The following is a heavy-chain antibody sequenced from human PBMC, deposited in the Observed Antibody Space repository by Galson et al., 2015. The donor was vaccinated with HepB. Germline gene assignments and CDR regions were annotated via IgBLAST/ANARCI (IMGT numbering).Heavy chain of an antibody. Sequence: SLRLSCAASGFTFSSYAMHWVRQAPGKGLEWVAVISYDGSNKYYADSVKGRFTISRDNSKNTLYLQMNSLRAEDTAVYYCARDPRGYYGDYVSPYYYGMDVWGQGTTVTVSS. V-gene: IGHV3-30*04. CDR1: GFTFSSYA. CDR2: ISYDGSNK. J-gene: IGHJ6*02. D-gene: IGHD4-17*01. CDR3: ARDPRGYYGDYVSPYYYGMDV.